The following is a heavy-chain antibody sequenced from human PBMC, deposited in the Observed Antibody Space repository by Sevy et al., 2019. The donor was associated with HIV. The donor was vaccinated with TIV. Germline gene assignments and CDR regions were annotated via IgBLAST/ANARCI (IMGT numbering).Heavy chain of an antibody. CDR1: GFTFDDYA. J-gene: IGHJ3*01. V-gene: IGHV3-9*01. CDR3: AKVAGNDAFDF. CDR2: ISWNSGSI. Sequence: GGSLRLSCAASGFTFDDYAMHWVRQAPGKGLEWVSGISWNSGSIGYADSVKGRFTISRDNAKNSLYLQMNSLRAEDTALYYCAKVAGNDAFDFWGQGTMVTVSS.